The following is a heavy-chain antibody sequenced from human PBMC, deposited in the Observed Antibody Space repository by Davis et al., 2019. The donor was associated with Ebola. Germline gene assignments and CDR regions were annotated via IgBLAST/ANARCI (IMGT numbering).Heavy chain of an antibody. J-gene: IGHJ5*02. CDR3: ARHVGDIVVVVAATFSDNWFDP. Sequence: AASVKVSCKASGGTFSSYAISWVRQAPGQGLEWMGWINAGNGNTKYSQKFQGRVTITRDTSTSTAYMELRSLRSDDTAVYYCARHVGDIVVVVAATFSDNWFDPWGQGTLVTVSS. V-gene: IGHV1-3*01. CDR2: INAGNGNT. CDR1: GGTFSSYA. D-gene: IGHD2-15*01.